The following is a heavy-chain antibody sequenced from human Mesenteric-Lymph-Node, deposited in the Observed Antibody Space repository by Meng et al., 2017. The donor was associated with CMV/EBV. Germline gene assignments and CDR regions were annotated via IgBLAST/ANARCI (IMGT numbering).Heavy chain of an antibody. CDR1: GGSLSRYY. Sequence: SETLSLTCTVSGGSLSRYYWSWIRQPPGQGLEWIGYISDSGRVNYNPSLKSRVDISIDTSRNQFSLRLNSVTAADTAVYYCARNRGCDYWGQGTLVTVSS. D-gene: IGHD3-16*01. V-gene: IGHV4-59*01. J-gene: IGHJ4*02. CDR3: ARNRGCDY. CDR2: ISDSGRV.